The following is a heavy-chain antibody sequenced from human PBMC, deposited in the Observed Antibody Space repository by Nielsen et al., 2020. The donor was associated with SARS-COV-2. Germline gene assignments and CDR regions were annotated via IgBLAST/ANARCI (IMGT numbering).Heavy chain of an antibody. Sequence: ASVKVSCKASGYTFTSSGISWVRQAPGQGLEWMGWISAYNGNTNYAQKLQGRVTMTTDTSTSTAYMELRSLRSDDTAVYYCARALDDYGGNTRPDWFDPWGQGTLVTVSS. CDR3: ARALDDYGGNTRPDWFDP. V-gene: IGHV1-18*01. D-gene: IGHD4-23*01. J-gene: IGHJ5*02. CDR2: ISAYNGNT. CDR1: GYTFTSSG.